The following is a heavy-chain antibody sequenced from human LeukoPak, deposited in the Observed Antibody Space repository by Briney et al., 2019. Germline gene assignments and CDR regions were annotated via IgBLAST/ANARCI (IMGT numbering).Heavy chain of an antibody. D-gene: IGHD3-16*01. J-gene: IGHJ4*02. CDR3: ARQSEDYDYVWGSYLN. V-gene: IGHV5-51*01. CDR2: IYPGDSDA. CDR1: GYRFTTSW. Sequence: GESLKISCQGSGYRFTTSWIGWVRQMPGKGLEFMGMIYPGDSDAKYSPSFQGQVTISADKSIKTAYLQWSSLKASDTAIYYCARQSEDYDYVWGSYLNWGQGTLVTVSS.